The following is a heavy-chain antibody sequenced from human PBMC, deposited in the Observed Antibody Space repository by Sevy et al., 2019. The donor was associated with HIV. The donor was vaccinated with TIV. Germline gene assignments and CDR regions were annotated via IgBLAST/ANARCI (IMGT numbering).Heavy chain of an antibody. CDR2: IYHTGST. J-gene: IGHJ4*02. CDR1: GYSISSGSY. Sequence: SETLSLTCAVSGYSISSGSYWGWVRQPPGKGLEWLGSIYHTGSTFYNPSLESRVSISVDTSKDQFSLKLSSVTAADTTVYYCARGGLALPFDLWGQGTLVTVSS. CDR3: ARGGLALPFDL. D-gene: IGHD3-16*01. V-gene: IGHV4-38-2*01.